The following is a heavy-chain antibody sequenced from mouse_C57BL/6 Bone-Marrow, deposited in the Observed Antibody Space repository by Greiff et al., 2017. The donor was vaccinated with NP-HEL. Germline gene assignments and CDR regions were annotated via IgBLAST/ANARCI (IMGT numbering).Heavy chain of an antibody. CDR1: GYTFTDYE. Sequence: QVQLQQSGAELVRPGASVTLSCKASGYTFTDYEMHWVKQTPVHGLEWIGAIDPETGGTADNQKFKGKAILTADKSSSTAYMELRSLTSEDSAVYYCTRNWDYFDYWGQGTTLTVSS. J-gene: IGHJ2*01. CDR3: TRNWDYFDY. V-gene: IGHV1-15*01. D-gene: IGHD4-1*01. CDR2: IDPETGGT.